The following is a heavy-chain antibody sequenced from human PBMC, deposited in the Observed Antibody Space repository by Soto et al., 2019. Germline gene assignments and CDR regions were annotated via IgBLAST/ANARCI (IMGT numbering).Heavy chain of an antibody. CDR1: GGTFSSYA. D-gene: IGHD6-19*01. J-gene: IGHJ6*02. CDR3: AGVGERAVAEPYYYYGMDV. V-gene: IGHV1-69*01. Sequence: QVQLVQSGAEVKKPGSSVKVSCKASGGTFSSYAISWVRQAPGQGLEWMGGIIPIFGTANYAQKFQGRVTITADESTSTAYMELSSLRSEDTAVYYCAGVGERAVAEPYYYYGMDVWGQGTTVTVSS. CDR2: IIPIFGTA.